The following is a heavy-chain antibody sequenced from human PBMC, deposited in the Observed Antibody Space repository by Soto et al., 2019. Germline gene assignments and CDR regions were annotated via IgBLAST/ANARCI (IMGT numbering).Heavy chain of an antibody. D-gene: IGHD4-17*01. Sequence: ASVKVSCKASGYTFTSYGISWVRQAPGQGLEWMGWISAYNGNTNYAQKLQGRVTMTTDTSTSTAYMELRSLRSDDTAVYYCASFGLHDCGDYEPFDYWCQGTLVTVSS. CDR3: ASFGLHDCGDYEPFDY. J-gene: IGHJ4*02. CDR1: GYTFTSYG. V-gene: IGHV1-18*04. CDR2: ISAYNGNT.